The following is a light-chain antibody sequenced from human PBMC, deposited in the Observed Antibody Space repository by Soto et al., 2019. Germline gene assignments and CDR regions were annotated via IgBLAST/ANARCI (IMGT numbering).Light chain of an antibody. V-gene: IGLV1-40*01. CDR1: SSNIGAGYD. CDR3: SSYTRSSTLI. Sequence: QSVLTQPPSVSGAPGQRVTISCTGSSSNIGAGYDVHWYQQFPGTAPKLLIYGNSNRPSGVPDRFSGSKSGTSASLAITGLQAEDEADYYCSSYTRSSTLIFGIGTKVTVL. J-gene: IGLJ1*01. CDR2: GNS.